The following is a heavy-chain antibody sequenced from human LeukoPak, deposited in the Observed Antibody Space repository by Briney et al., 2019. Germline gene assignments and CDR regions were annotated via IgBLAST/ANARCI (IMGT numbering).Heavy chain of an antibody. CDR2: IKQDGSEK. CDR3: AKDGGYSASYKGSFDC. Sequence: GGSLRLSCAASGFTFSSYWMSWVRQAPGKGLEWVANIKQDGSEKYYVDSVKGRFTISRDNSKNSLYLQMNSLRAEDTALYYCAKDGGYSASYKGSFDCWGQGTLVTVSS. J-gene: IGHJ4*02. CDR1: GFTFSSYW. V-gene: IGHV3-7*03. D-gene: IGHD1-26*01.